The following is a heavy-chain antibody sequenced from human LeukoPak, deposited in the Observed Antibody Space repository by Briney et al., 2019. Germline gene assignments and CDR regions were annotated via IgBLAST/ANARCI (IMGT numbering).Heavy chain of an antibody. J-gene: IGHJ4*02. Sequence: SQTLSLTCVISGDSVSSYTAAWNWLRQSPSRGLEWLGRTFYRSKWYHDYAVSVKSRITINPDTSKNQFSLQLNSVTPEDTAVYYCARDGWPAFDYWGQGTLVTVSS. V-gene: IGHV6-1*01. CDR1: GDSVSSYTAA. CDR2: TFYRSKWYH. CDR3: ARDGWPAFDY. D-gene: IGHD2-15*01.